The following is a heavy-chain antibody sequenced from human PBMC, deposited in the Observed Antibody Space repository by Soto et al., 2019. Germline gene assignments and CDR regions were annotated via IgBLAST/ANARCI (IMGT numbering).Heavy chain of an antibody. Sequence: QVQLVESGGGVVQPGRSLRLSCAASGFTFSSYAMHWVRQAPGKGLEWVAVISYDGSNKYYADSVKGRFTISRDNSKNTLYLQMNSPRPEDTAVYYCASDALSGSYSPLGAFDIWGQGTMVTVSS. D-gene: IGHD1-26*01. J-gene: IGHJ3*02. CDR2: ISYDGSNK. V-gene: IGHV3-30-3*01. CDR3: ASDALSGSYSPLGAFDI. CDR1: GFTFSSYA.